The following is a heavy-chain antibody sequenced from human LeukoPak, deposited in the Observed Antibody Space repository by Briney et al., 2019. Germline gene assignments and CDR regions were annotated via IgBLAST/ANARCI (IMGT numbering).Heavy chain of an antibody. CDR3: AKGRDSGSHHLDY. CDR2: IIPVIDTG. Sequence: SVKVSCKASGGNFISHAISWVRQAPRQGLEWMGRIIPVIDTGNYAQKFKGRVTITADKSTSTSYMELSSLTFEDTAVYFCAKGRDSGSHHLDYWGQGTLVTVSS. D-gene: IGHD6-25*01. CDR1: GGNFISHA. J-gene: IGHJ4*02. V-gene: IGHV1-69*04.